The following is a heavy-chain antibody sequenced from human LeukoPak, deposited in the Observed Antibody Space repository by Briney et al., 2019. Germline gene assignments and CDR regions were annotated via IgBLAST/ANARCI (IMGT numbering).Heavy chain of an antibody. J-gene: IGHJ3*01. D-gene: IGHD7-27*01. CDR1: GFTFDDYA. V-gene: IGHV3-23*01. CDR3: ASELGTGVDAFDV. Sequence: GGSLRLSCAASGFTFDDYAMSWVRQAPGKGLGWVSAISGSGGSTNYADSVKGRFTISRDNSKNTLYLQMNSLRAEDTAVYYCASELGTGVDAFDVWGQGTMVTVSS. CDR2: ISGSGGST.